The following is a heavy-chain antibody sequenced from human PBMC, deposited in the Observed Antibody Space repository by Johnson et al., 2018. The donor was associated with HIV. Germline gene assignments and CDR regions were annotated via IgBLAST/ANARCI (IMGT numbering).Heavy chain of an antibody. CDR2: IYSGGST. Sequence: VQLVESGGGVVQHGRSLRLSCAASGFTFSSYAMHWVHQAPGKGLEWVAVIYSGGSTYYADSVKGRFTISRDNSKNTLYLQMNSLQAEDTAVYYCARESSSGSGAFDIWGQGTMVTVSS. V-gene: IGHV3-66*01. CDR3: ARESSSGSGAFDI. CDR1: GFTFSSYA. D-gene: IGHD6-6*01. J-gene: IGHJ3*02.